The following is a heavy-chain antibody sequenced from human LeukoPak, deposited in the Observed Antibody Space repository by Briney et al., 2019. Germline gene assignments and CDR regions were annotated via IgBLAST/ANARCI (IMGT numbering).Heavy chain of an antibody. CDR2: VHPNSGNT. CDR1: GYPFTTWE. CDR3: ARGPRNDP. D-gene: IGHD1-14*01. J-gene: IGHJ5*02. V-gene: IGHV1-8*01. Sequence: ASVKVSCKTSGYPFTTWEINWVRQAAGQGLEWMGWVHPNSGNTAYAQKFQGRVTMTRDTPISTAYMELGGLRSDDTAVYFCARGPRNDPWGQGTLVTVSS.